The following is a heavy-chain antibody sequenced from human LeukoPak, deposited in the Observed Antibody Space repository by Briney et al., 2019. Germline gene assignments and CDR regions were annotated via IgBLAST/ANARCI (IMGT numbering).Heavy chain of an antibody. D-gene: IGHD4-17*01. Sequence: GGSLRLSCAASGFTFSIYEMNWVRQAPGKGLEWVSFISGSGSTIHFADSVKGRFTISRDNAKNSLYLQMNSLRGEDTAVYYCAKECDYGNTSHMPCYWGQGTLVTVSS. V-gene: IGHV3-48*03. CDR3: AKECDYGNTSHMPCY. CDR1: GFTFSIYE. CDR2: ISGSGSTI. J-gene: IGHJ4*02.